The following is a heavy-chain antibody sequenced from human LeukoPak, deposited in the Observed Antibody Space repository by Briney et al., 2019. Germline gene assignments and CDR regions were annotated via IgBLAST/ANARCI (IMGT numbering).Heavy chain of an antibody. J-gene: IGHJ3*02. D-gene: IGHD2-8*01. Sequence: PGGSLRLSCAASGFTVSSNYMSWVRQAPGKGLEWVSVIYSGGSTYYADSVKGRFTISRDNSKNTLYFQMNSLRAEDTAVYYCARDPGLMDVRGAFDIWGQGTMVTVSS. CDR3: ARDPGLMDVRGAFDI. CDR1: GFTVSSNY. V-gene: IGHV3-53*01. CDR2: IYSGGST.